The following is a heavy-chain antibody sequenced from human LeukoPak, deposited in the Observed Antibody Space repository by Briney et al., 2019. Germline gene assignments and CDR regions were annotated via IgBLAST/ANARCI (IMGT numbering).Heavy chain of an antibody. CDR1: GDSVSSNSAA. Sequence: SQTLSLTCAISGDSVSSNSAAWNWIRQSPSRGLEWLGRTYYRSKWYNDYAVSVKSRITINPDTSKNQFSLKLSSVTAADTAVYYCARRPRITIFGVVDDAFDIWGQGTMVTVSS. J-gene: IGHJ3*02. CDR2: TYYRSKWYN. V-gene: IGHV6-1*01. D-gene: IGHD3-3*01. CDR3: ARRPRITIFGVVDDAFDI.